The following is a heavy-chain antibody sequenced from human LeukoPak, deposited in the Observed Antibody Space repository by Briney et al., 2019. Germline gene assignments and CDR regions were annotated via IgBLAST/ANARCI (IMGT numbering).Heavy chain of an antibody. J-gene: IGHJ4*02. Sequence: GESLKISCKGSGYSFTSNWIGWVRQMPGKGLEWMGIIYVGDSNTRYSPSFQGRVTISAEKSISTAYLQWSSLKASDTAMYYCARVGISNVNWYFDYWGQGTLVTVSS. CDR2: IYVGDSNT. CDR3: ARVGISNVNWYFDY. CDR1: GYSFTSNW. D-gene: IGHD1-26*01. V-gene: IGHV5-51*01.